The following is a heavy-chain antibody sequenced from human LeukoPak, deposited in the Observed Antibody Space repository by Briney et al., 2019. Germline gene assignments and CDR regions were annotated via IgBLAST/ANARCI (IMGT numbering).Heavy chain of an antibody. CDR3: AKVFVSIVVGASSYFDY. CDR2: ISGSGGST. CDR1: GFTFSSYA. D-gene: IGHD1-26*01. J-gene: IGHJ4*02. V-gene: IGHV3-23*01. Sequence: PGGSLRLSCAASGFTFSSYAMSWVRQAPGKGLEWVSAISGSGGSTYYADSVKGRFTISRDNSKNTLYLQMNSLRAEDTAVYYCAKVFVSIVVGASSYFDYWGQGTLVTVSS.